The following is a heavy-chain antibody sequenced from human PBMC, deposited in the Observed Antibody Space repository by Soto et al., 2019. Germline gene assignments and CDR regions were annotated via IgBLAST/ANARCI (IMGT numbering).Heavy chain of an antibody. J-gene: IGHJ4*02. D-gene: IGHD6-13*01. Sequence: QVQLQESGPGLVKPSETLSLTCTVSGGSISSYYWCWIRQPPGKGLEWIGYIYYSGSTNYNPSLTRRVTISVDTSKNQFSLKLSSVTAADTAVYYCARDGENSSSWYGWDYWGQGTLVTVSS. CDR3: ARDGENSSSWYGWDY. CDR1: GGSISSYY. V-gene: IGHV4-59*01. CDR2: IYYSGST.